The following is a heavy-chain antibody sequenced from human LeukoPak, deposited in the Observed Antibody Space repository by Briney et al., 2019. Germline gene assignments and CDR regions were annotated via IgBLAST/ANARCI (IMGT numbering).Heavy chain of an antibody. J-gene: IGHJ4*02. Sequence: ASVKVSCKASGGTFSSYAISWVRQAPGQGLEWMGWISAYNGNTNYAQKLQDRVTMTTDTSTNTAYMELRSLRSDDTAVYYCARDRSFFDYWGQGTLVTVSS. V-gene: IGHV1-18*01. CDR1: GGTFSSYA. CDR3: ARDRSFFDY. D-gene: IGHD3-10*01. CDR2: ISAYNGNT.